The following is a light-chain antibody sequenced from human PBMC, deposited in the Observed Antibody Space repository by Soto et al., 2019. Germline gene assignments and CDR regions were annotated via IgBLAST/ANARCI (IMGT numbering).Light chain of an antibody. J-gene: IGKJ4*01. CDR3: QQCNSVPLT. Sequence: DIRMTQSPYSLSASVGDRVTITCRASQGISKSLAWYQQKPGKVPKLLIYAASTLQSVVPSRFSGSGSGTDFTLTITSLQPEDVATYYCQQCNSVPLTFGGGTKVEVK. CDR1: QGISKS. V-gene: IGKV1-27*01. CDR2: AAS.